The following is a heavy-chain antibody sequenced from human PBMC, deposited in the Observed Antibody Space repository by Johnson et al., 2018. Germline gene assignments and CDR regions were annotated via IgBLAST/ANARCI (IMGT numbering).Heavy chain of an antibody. V-gene: IGHV3-13*01. CDR1: GFTFSSYD. CDR2: IGTAGDT. Sequence: EQLVESGGGLVQPGGSLRLSCAASGFTFSSYDMHWVRQATGKGLEWVPAIGTAGDTYYPGSVKGRFTISRENAKNSLYLQMNSLRAGDTAVYYWARGRGVAGNFDAFDIWGQGTMVTVSS. CDR3: ARGRGVAGNFDAFDI. D-gene: IGHD6-19*01. J-gene: IGHJ3*02.